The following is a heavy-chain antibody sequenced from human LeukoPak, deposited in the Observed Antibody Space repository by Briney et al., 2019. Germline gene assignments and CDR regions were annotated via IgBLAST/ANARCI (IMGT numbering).Heavy chain of an antibody. CDR1: GYTFTGYY. Sequence: ASVKVSCKASGYTFTGYYMHWVRQAPGQGLERMGWINTNTGNPTYAQGFTGRFVFSLDTSVSTAYLQISSLKAEDTAVYYCARDFTVWRFSSDSYAPWGQGTLVTVSS. J-gene: IGHJ5*02. V-gene: IGHV7-4-1*02. CDR3: ARDFTVWRFSSDSYAP. D-gene: IGHD5-18*01. CDR2: INTNTGNP.